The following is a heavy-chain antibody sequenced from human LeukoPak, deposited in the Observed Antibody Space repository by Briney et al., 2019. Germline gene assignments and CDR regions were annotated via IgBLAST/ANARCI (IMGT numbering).Heavy chain of an antibody. Sequence: SETLSLTCTVSGGSISSYYWSWIRQPPGKGLEWIGYIYYSGSTNYNPSLKSRVTISVDTSKNQFSLKLSSVTAADTAVYYCARAIAVVSNFEYWGQGTLVTVSS. J-gene: IGHJ4*02. CDR1: GGSISSYY. CDR3: ARAIAVVSNFEY. D-gene: IGHD6-19*01. V-gene: IGHV4-59*01. CDR2: IYYSGST.